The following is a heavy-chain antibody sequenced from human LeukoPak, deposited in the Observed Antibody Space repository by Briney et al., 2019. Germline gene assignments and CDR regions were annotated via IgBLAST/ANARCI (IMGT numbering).Heavy chain of an antibody. CDR1: GFTFSSYA. Sequence: GGSLRLSCAASGFTFSSYAMSWVRQTPGKGLEWVSAISGSGGSTYYADSVKGRFTISRDNSKNTLYLQMNSLRTEDTAVYYCAKSGDSSGYYYQFDYWGQGTLVTVSS. CDR2: ISGSGGST. V-gene: IGHV3-23*01. CDR3: AKSGDSSGYYYQFDY. D-gene: IGHD3-22*01. J-gene: IGHJ4*02.